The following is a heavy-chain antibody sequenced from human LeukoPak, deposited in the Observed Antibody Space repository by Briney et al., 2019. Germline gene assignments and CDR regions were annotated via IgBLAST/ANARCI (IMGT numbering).Heavy chain of an antibody. CDR2: ISTSSNYI. Sequence: GGSLRLSCVASGFTFSTYSMNWVRQAPGKGLEWVSFISTSSNYIYYADSVKGRFTISRDNAKNSLYLQMNSPRAEDTAVYYCARDNWIEAHYFDYWGQGTLVTVSS. CDR3: ARDNWIEAHYFDY. V-gene: IGHV3-21*01. CDR1: GFTFSTYS. D-gene: IGHD1-20*01. J-gene: IGHJ4*02.